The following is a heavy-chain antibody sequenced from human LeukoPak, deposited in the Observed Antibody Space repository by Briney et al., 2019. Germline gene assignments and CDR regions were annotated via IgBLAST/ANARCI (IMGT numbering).Heavy chain of an antibody. CDR3: ARVGGSSWTLYYYGMDV. J-gene: IGHJ6*02. CDR1: GGSISSYY. D-gene: IGHD6-13*01. CDR2: IYYSGST. Sequence: SETLSLTCTVSGGSISSYYWSWTRQPPGKGLEWIGYIYYSGSTNYNPSLKSQVTISVDTSKNQFSLKLSSVTAADTAVYYCARVGGSSWTLYYYGMDVWGQGTTVTVS. V-gene: IGHV4-59*01.